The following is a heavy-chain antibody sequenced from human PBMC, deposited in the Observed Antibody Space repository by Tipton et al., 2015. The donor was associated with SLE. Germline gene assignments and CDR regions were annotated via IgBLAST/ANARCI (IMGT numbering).Heavy chain of an antibody. CDR2: IYYSGST. D-gene: IGHD3-16*01. CDR1: GGSISSYY. CDR3: ARDGGDHIDAFDI. J-gene: IGHJ3*02. Sequence: TLSLTYTVSGGSISSYYWSWIRQPPGKGLEWIGYIYYSGSTNYNPSLKSRVTISVDTSKNQFSLKLSSVTAADTAVYYCARDGGDHIDAFDIWGQGTMVTVSS. V-gene: IGHV4-59*01.